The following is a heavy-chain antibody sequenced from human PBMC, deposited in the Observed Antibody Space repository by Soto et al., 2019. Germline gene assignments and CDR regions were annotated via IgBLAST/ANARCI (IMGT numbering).Heavy chain of an antibody. Sequence: PSETLSLTCTVSGGSVSSGSYYWSWIRQPPGKGLEWIGYIYYSGSTNYNPSLKSRVTISVDTSKNQFSLKLSSVTAADTAVYYCARGIDGWYQGRYYYGMDVLGQGTTVTVSS. V-gene: IGHV4-61*01. CDR2: IYYSGST. CDR3: ARGIDGWYQGRYYYGMDV. D-gene: IGHD6-19*01. J-gene: IGHJ6*01. CDR1: GGSVSSGSYY.